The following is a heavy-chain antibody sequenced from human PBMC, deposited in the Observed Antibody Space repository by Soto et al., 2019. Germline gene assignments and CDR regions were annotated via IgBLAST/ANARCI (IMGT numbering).Heavy chain of an antibody. CDR3: ARGFQNYYDSSAFDY. D-gene: IGHD3-22*01. CDR1: GGSFSGYY. J-gene: IGHJ4*02. V-gene: IGHV4-34*01. Sequence: PSETLSLTCAVYGGSFSGYYWSWIRQPPGKGLEWIGEINHSGSTNYNPSLKSRVTISVDTSKNQFSLKLSSVTAADTAVYYCARGFQNYYDSSAFDYWGQGTLVTVSS. CDR2: INHSGST.